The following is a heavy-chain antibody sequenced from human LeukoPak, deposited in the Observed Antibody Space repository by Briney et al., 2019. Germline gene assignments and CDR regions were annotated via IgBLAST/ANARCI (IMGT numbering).Heavy chain of an antibody. V-gene: IGHV4-34*01. J-gene: IGHJ4*02. CDR3: ARRSRRNYGSGTIDY. D-gene: IGHD3-10*01. CDR2: INHSGST. Sequence: PSETLSLTCAVYGGSFSGYYWSWIRQPPGKGLEWIGEINHSGSTNYNPSLKSRVTISVDTSKNQFSLKLSSVTAADTAVYYCARRSRRNYGSGTIDYWGQGTLVTVSS. CDR1: GGSFSGYY.